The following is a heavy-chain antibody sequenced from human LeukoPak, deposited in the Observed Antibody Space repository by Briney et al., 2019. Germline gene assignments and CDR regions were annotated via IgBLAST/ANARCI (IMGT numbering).Heavy chain of an antibody. D-gene: IGHD4-17*01. V-gene: IGHV3-48*03. CDR3: ARDYGDYLY. J-gene: IGHJ4*02. CDR1: GFTFSSYE. Sequence: AGGPLRLSCAASGFTFSSYEMNWVRQAPGKGLEWVSYISSSGSTIYYADSVKGRFTISRDNAKNSLYLQMNSLRAEDTAVYYCARDYGDYLYWGQGTLVTVSS. CDR2: ISSSGSTI.